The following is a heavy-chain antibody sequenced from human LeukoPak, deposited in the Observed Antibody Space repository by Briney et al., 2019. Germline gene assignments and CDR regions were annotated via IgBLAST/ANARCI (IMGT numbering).Heavy chain of an antibody. D-gene: IGHD6-6*01. CDR1: RGTFSSYA. CDR2: IIPIFGTA. V-gene: IGHV1-69*06. CDR3: ARGGIAADRDWFGP. Sequence: PSVKASCKLSRGTFSSYAISWVRQAPGQGLEWMGGIIPIFGTANYAQKFQGRVTITADKSTSTAYMELSSLRSEDTAVYYCARGGIAADRDWFGPWGQGTLVTVSS. J-gene: IGHJ5*02.